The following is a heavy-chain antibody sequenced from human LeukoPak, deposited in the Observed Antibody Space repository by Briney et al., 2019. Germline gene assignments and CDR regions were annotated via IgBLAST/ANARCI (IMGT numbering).Heavy chain of an antibody. CDR2: MSPNSGNT. CDR1: GYTFTNYD. V-gene: IGHV1-8*03. Sequence: ASVKVSCKASGYTFTNYDINWVRQATGHGLEWMAWMSPNSGNTGYAQKFQGRVIITRGTSISTAYMELSSLRSADTAVYYCVRGTYWGQGTLVTVSS. J-gene: IGHJ1*01. CDR3: VRGTY.